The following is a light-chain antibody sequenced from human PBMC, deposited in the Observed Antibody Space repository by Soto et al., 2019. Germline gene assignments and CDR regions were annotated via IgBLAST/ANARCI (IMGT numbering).Light chain of an antibody. Sequence: QYALTQPDSVSGSPGPSITISCTGTSSDISGYNYVSWYQHHPGKAPKLMIYDVSNRPSGVSNRFSGSKSGNTASLTISGLQAEDEADYSCSAYTSSSTYVFGTGTKLPVL. CDR3: SAYTSSSTYV. CDR2: DVS. J-gene: IGLJ1*01. V-gene: IGLV2-14*03. CDR1: SSDISGYNY.